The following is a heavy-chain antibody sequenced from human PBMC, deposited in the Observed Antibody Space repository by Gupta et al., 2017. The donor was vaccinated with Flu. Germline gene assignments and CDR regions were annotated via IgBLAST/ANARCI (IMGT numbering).Heavy chain of an antibody. CDR2: IDHSGGT. CDR3: TRLGGFTVGYNWFDP. V-gene: IGHV4-34*01. J-gene: IGHJ5*02. D-gene: IGHD4-11*01. Sequence: QVQLQQWAAGLLKPSETLSLTCAVYNASFRGYYWSWIRQPPGKGPEWIGEIDHSGGTNYNPSLKSRVTMSVDTSKNQFSLNRYSVTAADTAIYYCTRLGGFTVGYNWFDPWGQGTLVTVSS. CDR1: NASFRGYY.